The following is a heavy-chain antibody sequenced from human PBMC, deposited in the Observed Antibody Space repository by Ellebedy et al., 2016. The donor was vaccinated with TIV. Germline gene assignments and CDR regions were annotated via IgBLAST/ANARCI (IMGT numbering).Heavy chain of an antibody. CDR1: GDSISSSPYH. Sequence: MPSETLSLTCTVSGDSISSSPYHWGWIRQPPGKGLEWIGSIYYSGSTYYNPSLKSRVTISVDTSKNQFSLKLSSVTAADTAVYYCARDHYYDSSGYYHFDYWGQGTLVTVSS. J-gene: IGHJ4*02. CDR3: ARDHYYDSSGYYHFDY. V-gene: IGHV4-39*02. CDR2: IYYSGST. D-gene: IGHD3-22*01.